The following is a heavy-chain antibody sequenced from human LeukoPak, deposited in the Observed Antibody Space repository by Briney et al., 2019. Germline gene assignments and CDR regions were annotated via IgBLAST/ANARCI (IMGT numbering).Heavy chain of an antibody. CDR2: ISSSSRYI. CDR1: GFTFSSYS. J-gene: IGHJ4*02. D-gene: IGHD6-19*01. CDR3: ARETGWRRVDY. V-gene: IGHV3-21*01. Sequence: KSGGSLRLSCAASGFTFSSYSMNWVRQAPGKGLEWVSFISSSSRYIYYADSVKGRFTISRGNAKNSLYLQMSSLRAEDTAVYYCARETGWRRVDYWGQGTLVTVSA.